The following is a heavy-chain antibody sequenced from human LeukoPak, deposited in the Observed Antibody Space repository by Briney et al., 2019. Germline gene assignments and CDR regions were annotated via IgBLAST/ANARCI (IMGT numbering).Heavy chain of an antibody. Sequence: SETLSLTCAVYGGSFSGYYWSWIRQPPGKGLEWIGEINHNGSTNYNPSLKSRVTISVDTSKNQFSLKLSSVTAADTAVYYCARVRAGKIDYWGQGTLVTVSS. CDR2: INHNGST. D-gene: IGHD1-1*01. V-gene: IGHV4-34*01. CDR1: GGSFSGYY. CDR3: ARVRAGKIDY. J-gene: IGHJ4*02.